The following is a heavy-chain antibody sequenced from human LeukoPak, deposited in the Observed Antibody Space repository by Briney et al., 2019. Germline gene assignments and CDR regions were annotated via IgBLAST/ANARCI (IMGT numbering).Heavy chain of an antibody. J-gene: IGHJ4*02. CDR2: IHTSDSN. D-gene: IGHD1-26*01. Sequence: SQTLSLTCTASGGTISSGSYYWSWIRQPAGKGLEGIGHIHTSDSNSYNPSVKSRITLSVETSKNQFSLRLSSVTAADTAVYYCARGIKGGSYYFDYWGQGTLVSVSS. V-gene: IGHV4-61*09. CDR1: GGTISSGSYY. CDR3: ARGIKGGSYYFDY.